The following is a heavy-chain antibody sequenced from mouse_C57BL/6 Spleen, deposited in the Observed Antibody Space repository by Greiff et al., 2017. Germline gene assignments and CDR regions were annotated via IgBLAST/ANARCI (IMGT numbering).Heavy chain of an antibody. Sequence: VQLQQPGAELVRPGTSVKLSCKASGYTFTSYWMHWVKQRPGQGLEWIGVIDPSDSYTNYNQKFKGKATLTVDTSSSTAYMQLSSLTSEDSAVYYCARSDDGYYLAWFAYWGQGTLVTVSA. D-gene: IGHD2-3*01. CDR1: GYTFTSYW. CDR2: IDPSDSYT. J-gene: IGHJ3*01. CDR3: ARSDDGYYLAWFAY. V-gene: IGHV1-59*01.